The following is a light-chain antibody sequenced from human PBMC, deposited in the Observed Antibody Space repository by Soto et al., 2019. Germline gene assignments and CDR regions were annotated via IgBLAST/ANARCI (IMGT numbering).Light chain of an antibody. CDR2: AAS. V-gene: IGKV1-39*01. CDR3: QQTYDTPFT. J-gene: IGKJ3*01. CDR1: QSISTY. Sequence: DIQMTQSPSSLSASVGDRVTITCRASQSISTYLSWYQQKPGQAPKVLIYAASRLERGVPSRFSGSGSVTDFALTVSSLPPEDFATYYCQQTYDTPFTFGPGTTV.